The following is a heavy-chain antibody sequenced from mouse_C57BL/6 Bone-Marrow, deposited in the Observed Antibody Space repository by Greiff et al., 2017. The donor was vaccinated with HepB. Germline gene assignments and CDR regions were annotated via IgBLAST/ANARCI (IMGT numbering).Heavy chain of an antibody. J-gene: IGHJ1*03. Sequence: VQLQQSGAELVKPGASVKISCKASGYAFSSYWMNWVKQRPGKGLEWIGQIYPGDGDTNYNGKFKGKATLTADKSSSTAYMQLSSLTSEDSAVYFCARWGSSTYWYFDVCGTGTTVTVSS. D-gene: IGHD1-1*01. CDR2: IYPGDGDT. CDR3: ARWGSSTYWYFDV. V-gene: IGHV1-80*01. CDR1: GYAFSSYW.